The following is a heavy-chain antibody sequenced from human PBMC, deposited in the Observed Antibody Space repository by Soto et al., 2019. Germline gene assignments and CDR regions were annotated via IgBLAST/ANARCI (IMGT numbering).Heavy chain of an antibody. CDR1: GFTFSSYG. D-gene: IGHD6-25*01. CDR3: ERDGAAQKDYGRAV. V-gene: IGHV3-30*03. J-gene: IGHJ6*02. CDR2: ISYDGSNK. Sequence: GGSLRLSCAASGFTFSSYGMHWIRQAPGKGLEWVAVISYDGSNKYYADSVKGRFTISRGNSKNTLYLQMNSLRAEDTAVYYCERDGAAQKDYGRAVWGQGTTVPVSS.